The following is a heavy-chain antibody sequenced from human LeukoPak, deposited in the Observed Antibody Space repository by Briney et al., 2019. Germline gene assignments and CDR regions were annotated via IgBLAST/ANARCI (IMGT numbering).Heavy chain of an antibody. D-gene: IGHD4-17*01. Sequence: GGSLRLSCAASGFSCSFYSMSRVRQAPGKGLEWVSSISSSPDYIYYADSLKGRFTISRDNAKHSLYLQMDSLRAEDTAVYYCAKVGTVTTFPTQWSFDLWGRGTLVTVSS. CDR3: AKVGTVTTFPTQWSFDL. V-gene: IGHV3-21*01. J-gene: IGHJ2*01. CDR2: ISSSPDYI. CDR1: GFSCSFYS.